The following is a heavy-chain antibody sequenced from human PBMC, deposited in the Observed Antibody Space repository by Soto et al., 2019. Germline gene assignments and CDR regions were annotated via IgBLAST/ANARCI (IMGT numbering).Heavy chain of an antibody. CDR3: ARYEEYSSSWKYYYYGLDV. D-gene: IGHD6-13*01. V-gene: IGHV5-51*01. Sequence: PGESLKISCKGSGYSFTNYWIDWVRQMPGKGLEWMGIIYPGDSNTIYSPSFQGQVTISADKSISTAYLRWSSLKASDTAMYYCARYEEYSSSWKYYYYGLDVWGQGTTVTVSS. J-gene: IGHJ6*02. CDR1: GYSFTNYW. CDR2: IYPGDSNT.